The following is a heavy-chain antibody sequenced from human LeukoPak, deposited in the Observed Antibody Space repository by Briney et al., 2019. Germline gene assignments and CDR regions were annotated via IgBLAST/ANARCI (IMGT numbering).Heavy chain of an antibody. Sequence: GGSLRLSCAASGFTFSSYAMSWVRQAPGKGLEWVSAISGSGGSTYYADSVKGRFTISRDNSKNTLYLQMNSLRAEDTAVYYCAKDGGTYYYYYYYMHVWGKGTTVTVSS. J-gene: IGHJ6*03. V-gene: IGHV3-23*01. CDR1: GFTFSSYA. CDR3: AKDGGTYYYYYYYMHV. CDR2: ISGSGGST.